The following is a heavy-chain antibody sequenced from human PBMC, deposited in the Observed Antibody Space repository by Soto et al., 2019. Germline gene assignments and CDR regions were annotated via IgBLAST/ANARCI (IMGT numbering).Heavy chain of an antibody. D-gene: IGHD5-12*01. CDR2: ISGYNGDT. J-gene: IGHJ6*03. CDR1: GYTFSSYG. V-gene: IGHV1-18*01. CDR3: ATEPMGGRIYGEGAYDHAYRDV. Sequence: QVLLVQSGAEVKKPGASVKVSCKTSGYTFSSYGISWVRQAPGQGLEWMGWISGYNGDTNYAQKFQGRVQMTSSTTISTAYMEPRSRRGDGSAVYYCATEPMGGRIYGEGAYDHAYRDVWGKGSTVTVSS.